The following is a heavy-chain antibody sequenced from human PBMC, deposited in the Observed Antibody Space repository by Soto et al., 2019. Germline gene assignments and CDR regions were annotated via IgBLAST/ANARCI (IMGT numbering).Heavy chain of an antibody. Sequence: EVQLLESGGGLLQPGGSLRLSCVVSGISFSTYGMSWVRQAPGKGLEWVSSISDNGGGTYYADSVKGRFTISRDNSKSTLYLQMNSLRAGDAAVYYCAKVPQCINGVCQDYWGQGTLVTVSS. J-gene: IGHJ4*02. V-gene: IGHV3-23*01. CDR1: GISFSTYG. D-gene: IGHD2-8*01. CDR3: AKVPQCINGVCQDY. CDR2: ISDNGGGT.